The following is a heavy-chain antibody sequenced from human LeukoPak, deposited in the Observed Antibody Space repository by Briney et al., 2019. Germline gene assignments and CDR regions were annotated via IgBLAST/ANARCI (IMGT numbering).Heavy chain of an antibody. CDR3: ARRRYSSGWYFDY. Sequence: GGSLRLSCAASGFTFDDYGMSWVGQAPGKGLEWVSGINWNGGSTGYADSVEGRFTISRDNAKNSLYLQMNSLRAEDTALYHCARRRYSSGWYFDYWGQGTLVTVSS. CDR1: GFTFDDYG. V-gene: IGHV3-20*01. CDR2: INWNGGST. D-gene: IGHD6-19*01. J-gene: IGHJ4*02.